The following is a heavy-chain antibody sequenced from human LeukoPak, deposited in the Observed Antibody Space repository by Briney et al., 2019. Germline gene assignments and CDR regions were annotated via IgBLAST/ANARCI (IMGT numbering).Heavy chain of an antibody. D-gene: IGHD3-10*01. J-gene: IGHJ6*02. CDR3: AKDAVRSGSFSGMDV. Sequence: GGPLRLSCAASGFTFSSYAMSCVRQAPGKGLEWVSAISGSGGSTYYADSVKGRFTISRDNSKNTLFPQMNSLRAEDTAVYYCAKDAVRSGSFSGMDVWGRGTTVTVSS. V-gene: IGHV3-23*01. CDR1: GFTFSSYA. CDR2: ISGSGGST.